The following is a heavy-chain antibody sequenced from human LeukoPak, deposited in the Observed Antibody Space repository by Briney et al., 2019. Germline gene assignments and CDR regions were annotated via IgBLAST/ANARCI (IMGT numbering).Heavy chain of an antibody. J-gene: IGHJ5*02. CDR1: GFHLNTYE. CDR3: ARGDPHADL. CDR2: ITISGDTN. Sequence: WGTLRLSCAASGFHLNTYEMNWVRQAPGKGLEWIADITISGDTNYYADSVKGRFTISRDNPGTSLYLQMNSLRVEDTGVYYCARGDPHADLWGQGTLVTASS. V-gene: IGHV3-48*03.